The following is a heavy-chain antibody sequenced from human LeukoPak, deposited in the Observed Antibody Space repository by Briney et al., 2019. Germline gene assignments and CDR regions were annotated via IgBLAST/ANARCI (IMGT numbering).Heavy chain of an antibody. CDR3: AELGITMIGGV. CDR2: ISSSDSYI. D-gene: IGHD3-10*02. CDR1: GFTFSSYS. Sequence: KPGGSLRLSCEASGFTFSSYSMNWVRQAPGKGLEWVSSISSSDSYIYYADSVKGRFTISRDNAKNSLYLQMNSLRAEDTAVYYCAELGITMIGGVWGKGTTVTISS. V-gene: IGHV3-21*01. J-gene: IGHJ6*04.